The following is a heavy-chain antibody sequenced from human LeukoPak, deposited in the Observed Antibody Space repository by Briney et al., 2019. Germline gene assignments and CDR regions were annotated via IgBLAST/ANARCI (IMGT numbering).Heavy chain of an antibody. CDR2: IYCSGRT. Sequence: SETLSLTCTVSGGSISPSYWSWLRQPPGKGLEWMGYIYCSGRTNYNPSLASRVTMSVDTSKNQFSLKLTSVTAADTAVYYCAKHSPWFDPWGQGTLVTVSS. V-gene: IGHV4-59*08. CDR1: GGSISPSY. CDR3: AKHSPWFDP. J-gene: IGHJ5*02.